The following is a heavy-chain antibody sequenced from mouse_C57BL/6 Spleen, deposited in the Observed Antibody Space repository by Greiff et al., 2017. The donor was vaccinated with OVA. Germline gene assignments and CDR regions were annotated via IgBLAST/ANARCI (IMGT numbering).Heavy chain of an antibody. J-gene: IGHJ2*01. CDR3: ARREYFDY. CDR1: GFTFSDYG. Sequence: EVKLVESGGGLVKPGGSLKLSCAASGFTFSDYGMHWVRQAPEKGLEWVAYISSGSSNIYYADTVKGRFTISRDNAKNTLFLQMTSLRSEDTAMYYCARREYFDYWGQGTTLTVSS. CDR2: ISSGSSNI. V-gene: IGHV5-17*01.